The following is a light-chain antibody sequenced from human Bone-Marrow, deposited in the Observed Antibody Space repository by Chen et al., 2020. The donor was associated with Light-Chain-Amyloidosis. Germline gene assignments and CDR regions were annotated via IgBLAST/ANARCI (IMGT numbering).Light chain of an antibody. CDR2: GNN. CDR3: QSYDTRLRGSV. CDR1: RSNIGAPYD. Sequence: QSVLTQPPSVSGAPGQRVTISCTGSRSNIGAPYDVHWYQQLPGTAPNLLLYGNNHRPSGVPDRFSGSKSGSSASLAIPGLRADDEADYYCQSYDTRLRGSVFGGGTRLTVL. J-gene: IGLJ2*01. V-gene: IGLV1-40*01.